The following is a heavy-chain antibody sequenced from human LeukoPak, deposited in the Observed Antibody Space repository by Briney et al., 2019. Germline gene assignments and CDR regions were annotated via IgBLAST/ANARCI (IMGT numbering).Heavy chain of an antibody. J-gene: IGHJ4*02. CDR3: AKQYTTLATYFDY. CDR1: GGSISSYY. Sequence: SETLSLTCTVSGGSISSYYWSWIRQPPGKGLEWIGYIYYSGSTNYNPSLKSRVTILVDTSKNQFSLKLSSVTAADTAVYYCAKQYTTLATYFDYWGQGTLVTASS. D-gene: IGHD1-1*01. CDR2: IYYSGST. V-gene: IGHV4-59*08.